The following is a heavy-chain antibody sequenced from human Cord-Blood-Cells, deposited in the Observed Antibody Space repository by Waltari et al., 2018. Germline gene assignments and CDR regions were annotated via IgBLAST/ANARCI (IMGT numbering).Heavy chain of an antibody. CDR3: ARSKRRGDAFDI. D-gene: IGHD3-16*01. CDR2: IKQDGSEK. CDR1: GFTFSSSC. J-gene: IGHJ3*02. Sequence: EVQLVESGGGLVQPGGSLRLSCAASGFTFSSSCIGCVPQAPGKGLEWVANIKQDGSEKYYVDSVKGRFTISRDNAKNSLYLQMNSLRAEDTAVYYCARSKRRGDAFDIWGQGTMVTVSS. V-gene: IGHV3-7*01.